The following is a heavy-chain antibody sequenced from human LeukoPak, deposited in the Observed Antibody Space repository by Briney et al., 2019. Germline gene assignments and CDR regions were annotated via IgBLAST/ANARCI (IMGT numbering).Heavy chain of an antibody. CDR3: ALGTRTSGLWYYYYYMDV. V-gene: IGHV6-1*01. CDR2: TYYRSKWYN. J-gene: IGHJ6*03. CDR1: GDSVSSNSAA. Sequence: SQTLSLTCAISGDSVSSNSAAWNWIRQSPSRGLEWLGRTYYRSKWYNDYAVSVKSRVTINPDTSKNQFSLQLNSVTPEDTAVYYCALGTRTSGLWYYYYYMDVWGKGTTVTVSS. D-gene: IGHD3-10*01.